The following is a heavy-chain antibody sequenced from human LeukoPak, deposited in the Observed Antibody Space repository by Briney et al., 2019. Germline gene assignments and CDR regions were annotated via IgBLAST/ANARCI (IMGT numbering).Heavy chain of an antibody. CDR3: ARLLWFGEEGNWFDP. V-gene: IGHV4-34*01. D-gene: IGHD3-10*01. CDR1: GGSFSGYY. Sequence: SETLSLTCAVYGGSFSGYYWSWIRQPPGKGLEWIGEINHSGSTNYNPSLKSRVTISVDTSKNQFSLKLSSVTAADTAVYYCARLLWFGEEGNWFDPWGQGTLVTVSS. CDR2: INHSGST. J-gene: IGHJ5*02.